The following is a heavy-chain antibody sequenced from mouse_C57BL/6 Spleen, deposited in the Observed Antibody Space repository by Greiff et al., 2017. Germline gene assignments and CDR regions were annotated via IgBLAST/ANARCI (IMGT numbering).Heavy chain of an antibody. V-gene: IGHV1-19*01. Sequence: EVQLQQSGPVLVKPGASVKMSCKASGYTFTDYYMNWVKQSHGKSLEWIGVINPYNGGTSYNQKFKGKATLTVDKSSSTAYMELNSLTSEDSAVYYCNHYYGSSRGYFDVWGTGTTVTVSS. D-gene: IGHD1-1*01. CDR1: GYTFTDYY. CDR3: NHYYGSSRGYFDV. J-gene: IGHJ1*03. CDR2: INPYNGGT.